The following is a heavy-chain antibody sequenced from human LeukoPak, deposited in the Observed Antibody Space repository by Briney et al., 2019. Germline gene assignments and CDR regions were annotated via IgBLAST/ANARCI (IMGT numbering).Heavy chain of an antibody. CDR1: GYTFTDYY. CDR2: INPNSGGT. Sequence: ASVQVSCKASGYTFTDYYIHWVRQAPGQGREWMAWINPNSGGTYYAQNFHDRITLTRDTSISTAYMELSRLRSDDTAIYYCARANALYCSSTSCLFDYWGQGTLVTVSS. D-gene: IGHD2-2*01. V-gene: IGHV1-2*02. J-gene: IGHJ4*02. CDR3: ARANALYCSSTSCLFDY.